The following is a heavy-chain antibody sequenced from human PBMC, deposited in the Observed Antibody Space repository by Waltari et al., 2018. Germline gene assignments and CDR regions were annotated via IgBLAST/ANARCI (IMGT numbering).Heavy chain of an antibody. V-gene: IGHV4-34*02. J-gene: IGHJ6*02. CDR2: VNHAGTT. CDR1: DGSLSYYY. D-gene: IGHD5-12*01. CDR3: ARGTRRMGGHDRRYSAYGMDV. Sequence: QVRLQQWDAGPLKPSETLSLTCAILDGSLSYYYWSWIRQSPGEGLEWIGEVNHAGTTKYNPSLESRVTMSVDTSTNYFSLKMTSVTAADTAVYFCARGTRRMGGHDRRYSAYGMDVWGQGTTVIVSS.